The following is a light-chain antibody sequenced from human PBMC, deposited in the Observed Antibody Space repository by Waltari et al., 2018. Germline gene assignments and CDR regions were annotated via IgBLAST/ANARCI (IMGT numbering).Light chain of an antibody. CDR2: VNSDGSH. V-gene: IGLV4-69*01. CDR1: GEYSANA. J-gene: IGLJ3*02. Sequence: LVLTQSPSASASLGASVTPTCSLPGEYSANAIAWHTHLPLKGPRFLMTVNSDGSHKKGDGISDRFSGSSSDLDRYLIISRLQADDEADYFCQTWGTGFQVFGSGTKLTVL. CDR3: QTWGTGFQV.